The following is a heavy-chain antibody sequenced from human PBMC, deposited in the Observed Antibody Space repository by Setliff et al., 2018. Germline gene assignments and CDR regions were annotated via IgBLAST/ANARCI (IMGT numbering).Heavy chain of an antibody. J-gene: IGHJ6*03. CDR2: TIPIFGTT. Sequence: SVKVSCKASGGSFSSYGITWVRQAPGQGLEWMGGTIPIFGTTNYAQRFQGRVTITTDESTSTAYMELSSLRSEDTAVYYCAREGVDTRSSTDYRYYMDVWGKGTTVTVSS. CDR1: GGSFSSYG. V-gene: IGHV1-69*05. D-gene: IGHD5-18*01. CDR3: AREGVDTRSSTDYRYYMDV.